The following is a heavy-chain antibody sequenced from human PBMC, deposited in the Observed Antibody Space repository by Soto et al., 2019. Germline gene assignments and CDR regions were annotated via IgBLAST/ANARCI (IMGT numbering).Heavy chain of an antibody. CDR2: IYSGGST. J-gene: IGHJ6*02. CDR1: GGFVNSDTHS. Sequence: SETLSLTCTVSGGFVNSDTHSWSWIRQTPGKRLEWIGFIYSGGSTKNPSLRSRVTMSVETSKSQFSLKLRSVIVADTAVYHCARFIRSCSATTCSTRADVWGQGITVTVSS. CDR3: ARFIRSCSATTCSTRADV. V-gene: IGHV4-61*01. D-gene: IGHD2-2*01.